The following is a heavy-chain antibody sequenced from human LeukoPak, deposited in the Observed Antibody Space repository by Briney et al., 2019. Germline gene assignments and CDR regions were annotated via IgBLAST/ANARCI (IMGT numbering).Heavy chain of an antibody. D-gene: IGHD6-13*01. Sequence: GGSLRLSCEASGFTFRSYWMTWVRQAAGKGLEWVSAISGSGGSTYYADSVKGRFTISRDNSKNTLYLQMNSLRAEDTAVYYCAKEDLAAAVDFFDYWGQGTLVTVSS. J-gene: IGHJ4*02. CDR1: GFTFRSYW. CDR3: AKEDLAAAVDFFDY. V-gene: IGHV3-23*01. CDR2: ISGSGGST.